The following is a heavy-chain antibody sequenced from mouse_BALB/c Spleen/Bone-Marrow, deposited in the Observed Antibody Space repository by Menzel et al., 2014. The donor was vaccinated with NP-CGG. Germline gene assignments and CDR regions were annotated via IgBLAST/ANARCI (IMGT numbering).Heavy chain of an antibody. Sequence: EVQLVESGGGLVKSGGSLKLSCAASGLSFNSYGMSWVRQTPEKRLEWVATISGGGSYTFYPDSAKGRFTISRDNATNNLNLRLSSQRSEDTALYYCARHAYYDQTEVSFVYWGQGTLVTVSA. D-gene: IGHD2-4*01. CDR1: GLSFNSYG. CDR3: ARHAYYDQTEVSFVY. V-gene: IGHV5-9-2*01. J-gene: IGHJ3*01. CDR2: ISGGGSYT.